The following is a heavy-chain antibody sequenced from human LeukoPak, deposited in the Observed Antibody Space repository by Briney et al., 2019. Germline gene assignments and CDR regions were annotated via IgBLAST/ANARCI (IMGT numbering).Heavy chain of an antibody. V-gene: IGHV3-23*01. CDR2: ISGGGDGT. CDR3: ARVDSSGYYLVGACDI. D-gene: IGHD3-22*01. Sequence: GGTLRLSCAASGFTFSSYAMSWVRQAPGKGLEWVSAISGGGDGTYYADSVKGRFTISRDNSKNTLYLQMNSLRAEDTAVYYCARVDSSGYYLVGACDIWGQGTMVTVSS. CDR1: GFTFSSYA. J-gene: IGHJ3*02.